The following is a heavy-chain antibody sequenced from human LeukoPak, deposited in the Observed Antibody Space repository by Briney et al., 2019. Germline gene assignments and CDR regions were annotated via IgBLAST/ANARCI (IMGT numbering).Heavy chain of an antibody. Sequence: GGSLRLSCAASGFTFSSYWMHWVRQAPGKGLEWVSAISGSGGSTYYADSVKGRFTISRDNSKNTLYLQMNSLRAEDTAVYYCAKEDHYYGSGSYPDYWGQGTLVTVSS. J-gene: IGHJ4*02. CDR3: AKEDHYYGSGSYPDY. CDR1: GFTFSSYW. CDR2: ISGSGGST. V-gene: IGHV3-23*01. D-gene: IGHD3-10*01.